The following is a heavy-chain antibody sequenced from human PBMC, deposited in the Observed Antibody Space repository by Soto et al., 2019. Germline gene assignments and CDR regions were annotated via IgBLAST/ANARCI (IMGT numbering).Heavy chain of an antibody. Sequence: EVRLLESGGGLVQPGGSLRLSCAASGFTFNNYAMTWVLQAPGKGLEWVSAISGGGATTSYADSVKGRFTVSRDGSKNTLDLQMSSLRAEDTALYYCAKGRVGSGSLTPRVDFWGQGTLVTVSS. CDR3: AKGRVGSGSLTPRVDF. D-gene: IGHD3-10*01. CDR1: GFTFNNYA. V-gene: IGHV3-23*01. J-gene: IGHJ4*02. CDR2: ISGGGATT.